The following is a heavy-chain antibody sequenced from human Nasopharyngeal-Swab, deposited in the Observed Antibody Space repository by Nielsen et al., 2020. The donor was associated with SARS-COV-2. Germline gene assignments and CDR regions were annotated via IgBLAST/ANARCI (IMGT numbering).Heavy chain of an antibody. V-gene: IGHV3-7*01. CDR3: ARDSPSGATSLYYFHYGMVV. CDR2: IKLDGSEK. CDR1: EFAFSSYW. J-gene: IGHJ6*02. Sequence: GESLKISCAASEFAFSSYWMSWVRQAPGKGLEWVANIKLDGSEKYYVDSVKGRFTISRDNAKNSLYLEMTSLRAEDTAVYFCARDSPSGATSLYYFHYGMVVWGQGTTVTVSS. D-gene: IGHD5-12*01.